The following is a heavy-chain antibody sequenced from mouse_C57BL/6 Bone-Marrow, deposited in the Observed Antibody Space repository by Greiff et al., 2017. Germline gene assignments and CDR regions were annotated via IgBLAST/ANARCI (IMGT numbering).Heavy chain of an antibody. CDR1: GYTFTSYW. CDR3: ATGGNYAWFAY. V-gene: IGHV1-7*01. CDR2: INPSSGYT. J-gene: IGHJ3*01. Sequence: VQVVESGPELVKPGASVKLSCKASGYTFTSYWMHWVKQRPGQGLEWIGYINPSSGYTKYNQKFKDKATLTADKSSSTAYMQLSSLTYEDSAVYYCATGGNYAWFAYWGQGTLVTVSA. D-gene: IGHD2-1*01.